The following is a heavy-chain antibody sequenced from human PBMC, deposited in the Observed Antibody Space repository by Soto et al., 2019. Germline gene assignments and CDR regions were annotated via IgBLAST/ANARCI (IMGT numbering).Heavy chain of an antibody. D-gene: IGHD1-20*01. Sequence: GGSLRLSCSASGFTFSSYAMHWVRQAPGKGLEYVSAISSNGGSTYYADSVKGRFTISRDNSKNTLYLQMSSLRAEDTAVYYCVKEERITGTKGNYFDYWGQGTLVTVSS. J-gene: IGHJ4*02. CDR1: GFTFSSYA. CDR2: ISSNGGST. CDR3: VKEERITGTKGNYFDY. V-gene: IGHV3-64D*08.